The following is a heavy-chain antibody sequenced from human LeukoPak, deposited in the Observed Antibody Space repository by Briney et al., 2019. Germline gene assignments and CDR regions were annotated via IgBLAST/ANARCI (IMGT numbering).Heavy chain of an antibody. Sequence: EASVKVSCKASGYTFTSYYMHWVRQAPGQGLEWMGIINPSGGSTSYAQKFQGRVTMTRDTSTSTVYMELSSLRSEDTAVYYCARDSFWPGSGNNFDYWGQGTLVTVSS. V-gene: IGHV1-46*01. D-gene: IGHD2-15*01. CDR1: GYTFTSYY. J-gene: IGHJ4*02. CDR2: INPSGGST. CDR3: ARDSFWPGSGNNFDY.